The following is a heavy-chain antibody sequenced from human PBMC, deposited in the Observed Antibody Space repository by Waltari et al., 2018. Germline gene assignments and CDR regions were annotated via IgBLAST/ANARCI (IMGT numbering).Heavy chain of an antibody. CDR1: GRSLSSYY. CDR3: ARGGAYCGGDCYPHLDY. D-gene: IGHD2-21*01. Sequence: QVQLQESGPRLVKPSETLSLTSTVSGRSLSSYYWSWIRQPPGKGLEWIGYIYYSGSTSYNPSLKSRVTVSVDTSKNQLSLKLSSVTAADTAVYYCARGGAYCGGDCYPHLDYWGQGTLVTVSS. J-gene: IGHJ4*02. V-gene: IGHV4-59*01. CDR2: IYYSGST.